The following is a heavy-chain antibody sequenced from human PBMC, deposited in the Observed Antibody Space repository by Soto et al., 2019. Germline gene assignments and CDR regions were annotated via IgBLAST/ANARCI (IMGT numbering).Heavy chain of an antibody. D-gene: IGHD6-6*01. CDR3: ARESIAARGKCFDY. Sequence: PSETLPLTCTVSGGSISSYYWSWIRQPAGKGLEWIGRIYTSGSTNYNPSLKSRVTMSVDTSKNQFSLKLSSVTAADTAVYYCARESIAARGKCFDYWGQGTLVTVSS. V-gene: IGHV4-4*07. CDR2: IYTSGST. CDR1: GGSISSYY. J-gene: IGHJ4*02.